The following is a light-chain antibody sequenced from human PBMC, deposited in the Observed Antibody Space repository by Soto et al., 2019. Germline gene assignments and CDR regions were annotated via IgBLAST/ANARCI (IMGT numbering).Light chain of an antibody. Sequence: DIQMTQSPSTLSGSVGDRVTITCRASQTISSWLAWYQQKSGQAPKLLINAASTLRSGVPSRFSGSGSGTDFTLTISRLEPEDFALYYCQHYVERSPITFGQGTRLEIK. V-gene: IGKV1-5*01. CDR3: QHYVERSPIT. CDR2: AAS. CDR1: QTISSW. J-gene: IGKJ5*01.